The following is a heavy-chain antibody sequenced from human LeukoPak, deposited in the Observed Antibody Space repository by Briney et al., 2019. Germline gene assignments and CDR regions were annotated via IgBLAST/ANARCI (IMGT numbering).Heavy chain of an antibody. D-gene: IGHD6-13*01. CDR2: TYYSGST. J-gene: IGHJ4*02. CDR1: GGSISSYY. CDR3: ARASYSSRGYFDY. Sequence: SETLSLTCTVSGGSISSYYWSWIRQPPGKGLEWIGYTYYSGSTNYNPSLKSRVTISVDTSKNQFSLKLSSVTAADTAVYYCARASYSSRGYFDYWGQGTLVAVSS. V-gene: IGHV4-59*01.